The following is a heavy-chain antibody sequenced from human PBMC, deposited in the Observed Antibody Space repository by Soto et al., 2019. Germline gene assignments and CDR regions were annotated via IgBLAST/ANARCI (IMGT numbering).Heavy chain of an antibody. V-gene: IGHV5-51*01. Sequence: GESLNISCKGSGYSFSNYWIVWVRQMPGKGLEWMGIIYPGDSETKYSPSFQGQVTISADKSINTAYLQWISLKASDTAMYYCARRRAGNPDDWFDPWGQGTLVTGSS. CDR1: GYSFSNYW. J-gene: IGHJ5*02. CDR3: ARRRAGNPDDWFDP. D-gene: IGHD6-13*01. CDR2: IYPGDSET.